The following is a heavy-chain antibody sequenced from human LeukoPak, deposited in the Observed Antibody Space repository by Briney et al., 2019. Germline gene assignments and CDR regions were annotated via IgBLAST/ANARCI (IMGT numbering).Heavy chain of an antibody. J-gene: IGHJ4*02. CDR3: ARRYGSGSYLENCFDY. Sequence: TGGSLRLSCAASGFTFSDYYMTWIRQAPGKGLEWVSYISSCGSTIYYADSVKGRFTISRDNAKNSLYLQMNSLRAEDTAVYYCARRYGSGSYLENCFDYWGQGTLVTVSS. CDR2: ISSCGSTI. CDR1: GFTFSDYY. D-gene: IGHD3-10*01. V-gene: IGHV3-11*01.